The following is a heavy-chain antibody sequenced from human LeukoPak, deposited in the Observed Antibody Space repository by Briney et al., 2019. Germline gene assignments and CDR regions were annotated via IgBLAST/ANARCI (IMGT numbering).Heavy chain of an antibody. CDR1: GYTFTSYG. D-gene: IGHD3-22*01. CDR2: ISAYDGNT. Sequence: GASVKVSCKASGYTFTSYGISWVRQAPGQGLEWTGWISAYDGNTNYAQKLQGRVTMTTDTSTSTAYMELRSLRSDDTAVYYCARLNYYDSSSPVTLDYWGQGTLVTVSS. CDR3: ARLNYYDSSSPVTLDY. J-gene: IGHJ4*02. V-gene: IGHV1-18*01.